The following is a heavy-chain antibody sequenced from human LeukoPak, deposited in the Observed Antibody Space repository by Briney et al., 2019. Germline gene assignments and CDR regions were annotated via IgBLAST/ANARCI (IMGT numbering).Heavy chain of an antibody. CDR3: ARVAPMIQTQWLVDFDY. CDR2: ISAYNGNT. D-gene: IGHD6-19*01. J-gene: IGHJ4*02. CDR1: GYTFTSYG. V-gene: IGHV1-18*01. Sequence: ASVKVSCKASGYTFTSYGISWVRQAPGQGLEWMGWISAYNGNTNYAQKLQGRVTMTTDTSTSTAYMELRSLRSDDTAVYYCARVAPMIQTQWLVDFDYWGQGTLVTVSS.